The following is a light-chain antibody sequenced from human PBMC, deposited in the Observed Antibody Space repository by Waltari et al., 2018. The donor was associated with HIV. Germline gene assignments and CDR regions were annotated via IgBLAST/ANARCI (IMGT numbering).Light chain of an antibody. J-gene: IGLJ1*01. Sequence: QSVLPQPPSASGTPGQRVTISCSGSSSNIGNDNVYWYQQLPGTAPKLLIYKNYQRPSGVPDRFAGSKSGTSASLAISGLRSEDEADYYCVGWDASLSAYVFGTGTKVTIL. V-gene: IGLV1-47*01. CDR1: SSNIGNDN. CDR2: KNY. CDR3: VGWDASLSAYV.